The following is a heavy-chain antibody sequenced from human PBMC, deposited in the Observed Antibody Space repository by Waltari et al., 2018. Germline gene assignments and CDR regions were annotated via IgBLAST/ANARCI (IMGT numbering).Heavy chain of an antibody. D-gene: IGHD3-10*01. CDR1: GGSISSSSYY. V-gene: IGHV4-39*01. Sequence: QLQLQESGPGLVKPSETLSLTCTVSGGSISSSSYYWGWIRQPPGKGLEWIGSIYYSGSTYYNPSLKSRVTISVDTSKNQFSLKLSSVTAADTAVYYCARHTGDYYGSGSYYNVPGYYGMDVWGQGTTVTVSS. CDR2: IYYSGST. CDR3: ARHTGDYYGSGSYYNVPGYYGMDV. J-gene: IGHJ6*02.